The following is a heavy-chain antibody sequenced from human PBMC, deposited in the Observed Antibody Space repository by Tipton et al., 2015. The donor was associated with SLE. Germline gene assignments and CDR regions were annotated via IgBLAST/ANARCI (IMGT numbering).Heavy chain of an antibody. CDR2: IFHSGST. CDR3: ARRITRFAFDI. CDR1: GDSISSRYW. V-gene: IGHV4-4*02. D-gene: IGHD1-14*01. Sequence: TLSLTCTVSGDSISSRYWWSWVRQPPGKGLQWIGEIFHSGSTNYNPSLKSRLPISLDKSKNQFSLKLNSLTAADTAVYYCARRITRFAFDIWGQGTMVTVSS. J-gene: IGHJ3*02.